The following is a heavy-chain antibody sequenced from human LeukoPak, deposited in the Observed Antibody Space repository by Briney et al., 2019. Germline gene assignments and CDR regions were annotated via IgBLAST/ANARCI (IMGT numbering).Heavy chain of an antibody. CDR3: ARMALDGGDSIGFDS. CDR2: INPNIGDA. CDR1: GYTFTYYF. Sequence: ASGKVSCKASGYTFTYYFIHWGRQAPGQGLEGMGWINPNIGDASYAQKFQDRVTMTRDRSINTAYMELSRLTSDDTAVYYCARMALDGGDSIGFDSWGQGTLVTASS. J-gene: IGHJ5*01. D-gene: IGHD2-21*02. V-gene: IGHV1-2*02.